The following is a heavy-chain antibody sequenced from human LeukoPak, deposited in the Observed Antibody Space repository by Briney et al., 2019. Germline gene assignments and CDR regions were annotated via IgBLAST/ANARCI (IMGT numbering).Heavy chain of an antibody. J-gene: IGHJ4*02. V-gene: IGHV4-39*07. D-gene: IGHD3-3*01. CDR3: ASGHYDFWSGYLSGSAIDY. CDR1: GGSISSRSYY. CDR2: IYYSGST. Sequence: PSETLSLTCTVSGGSISSRSYYWGWIRQPPGKGLEWIGSIYYSGSTYYNPSLKSRVTISVDTSKNQFSLKLSSVTAADTAVYYCASGHYDFWSGYLSGSAIDYWGQGTLVTVSS.